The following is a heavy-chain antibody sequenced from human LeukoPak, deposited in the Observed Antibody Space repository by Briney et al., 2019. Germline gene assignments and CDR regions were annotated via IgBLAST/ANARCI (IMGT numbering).Heavy chain of an antibody. CDR3: ARDNSVRDEAWWFNP. CDR2: INHSGST. V-gene: IGHV4-34*01. J-gene: IGHJ5*02. CDR1: GGSFSGYY. Sequence: SETLSLTCAVYGGSFSGYYWSWIRQPPGKGLEWIGEINHSGSTNYNPSLKSRVTISVDTSKNQFSLKLSSVTAADTAVYYCARDNSVRDEAWWFNPWGQGTLVTISS. D-gene: IGHD5-24*01.